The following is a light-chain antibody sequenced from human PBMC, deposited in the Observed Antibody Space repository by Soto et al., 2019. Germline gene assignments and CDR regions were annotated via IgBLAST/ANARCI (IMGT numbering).Light chain of an antibody. Sequence: EMVVTQSPATLSVSPGERATLSCRASQDVSSNLAWYQQKPGQAPSLLIYGASTRATGTPARFSGSGSGTEFTLTISSLQSEDFAVYYCQQYNNWLALTFGGGTKVDIK. V-gene: IGKV3-15*01. CDR3: QQYNNWLALT. CDR1: QDVSSN. J-gene: IGKJ4*01. CDR2: GAS.